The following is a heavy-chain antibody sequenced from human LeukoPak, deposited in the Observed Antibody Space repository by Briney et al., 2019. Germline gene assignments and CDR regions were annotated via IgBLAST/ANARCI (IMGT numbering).Heavy chain of an antibody. CDR1: GFTFTSYS. J-gene: IGHJ4*02. CDR2: ISGGGGST. D-gene: IGHD1-26*01. V-gene: IGHV3-23*01. Sequence: GALRLSCAASGFTFTSYSMNWVRQALGKGLEWVSTISGGGGSTYYADSVKGRFTISRDNSKNTLYLQVNSLRAEDTAVYYCAKGGKWDVTPFDYWGQGTLVTVSS. CDR3: AKGGKWDVTPFDY.